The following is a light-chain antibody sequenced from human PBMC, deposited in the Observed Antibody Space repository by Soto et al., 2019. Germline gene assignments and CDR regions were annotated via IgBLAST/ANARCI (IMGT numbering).Light chain of an antibody. CDR2: GNS. CDR1: SSNIGAGYD. CDR3: SSYTGSTTLGV. J-gene: IGLJ1*01. V-gene: IGLV1-40*01. Sequence: QSVLTQPPSVSGAPGQRVTISCTGSSSNIGAGYDVHWYQQLPGTAPKLLIYGNSNRPPGISNRFSGSKSGNTASLTISGLQAEDEADYYCSSYTGSTTLGVFGTGTKVTVL.